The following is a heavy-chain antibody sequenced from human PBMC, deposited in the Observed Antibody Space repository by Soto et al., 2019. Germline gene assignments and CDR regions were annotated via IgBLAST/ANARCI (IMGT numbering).Heavy chain of an antibody. Sequence: GGSLRLSCAASGFTFSSYGMHWVRQAPGKGLEWVAVISYDGSNKYYADSVKGRFTISRDNSKNTLYLQMNSLRAEDTAVYYCVRDPAGHGMDVWGQGTTVTVSS. J-gene: IGHJ6*02. CDR1: GFTFSSYG. CDR2: ISYDGSNK. CDR3: VRDPAGHGMDV. V-gene: IGHV3-30*03. D-gene: IGHD3-10*01.